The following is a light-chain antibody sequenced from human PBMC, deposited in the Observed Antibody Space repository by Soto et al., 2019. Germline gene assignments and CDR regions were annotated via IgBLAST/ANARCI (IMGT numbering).Light chain of an antibody. Sequence: DFQMTQSPSTLSASVGDRVTITCRASQSVDSWLAWYQQKPGKAPKVLIYKASTLESGVPSRFSGSGSGTEFTLTVTNVQPEDVATYHCQQYSLSSPTTFGQGTRVEIK. J-gene: IGKJ2*01. CDR2: KAS. CDR1: QSVDSW. CDR3: QQYSLSSPTT. V-gene: IGKV1-5*03.